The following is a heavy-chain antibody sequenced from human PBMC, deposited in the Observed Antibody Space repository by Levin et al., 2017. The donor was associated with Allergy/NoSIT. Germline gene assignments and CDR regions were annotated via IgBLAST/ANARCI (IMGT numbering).Heavy chain of an antibody. D-gene: IGHD4-17*01. V-gene: IGHV4-34*01. J-gene: IGHJ3*02. Sequence: SETLSLTCAVYGGSFSGYYWSWIRQPPGKGLEWIGEINHLGSTNYNPSLKSRVTISVDTSKNQFSLKLSSVTAADTAVYYCARGLTWTAYDYGDYLSRIAAFDSWGQGTMVTVSS. CDR2: INHLGST. CDR3: ARGLTWTAYDYGDYLSRIAAFDS. CDR1: GGSFSGYY.